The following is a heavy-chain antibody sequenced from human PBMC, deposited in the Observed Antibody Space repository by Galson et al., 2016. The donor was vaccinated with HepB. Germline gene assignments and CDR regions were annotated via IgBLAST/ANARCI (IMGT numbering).Heavy chain of an antibody. Sequence: CAISGDSVSSNSATWNWVRQSPSRGPEWLGRTYYRSKWYNDYALSVKSRITINPDTSKNQFSLQLNSVTPEDTAVYYCARVRSGYSGYANPYYYGMDVWGQGTMVTVSS. V-gene: IGHV6-1*01. J-gene: IGHJ6*02. D-gene: IGHD5-12*01. CDR3: ARVRSGYSGYANPYYYGMDV. CDR1: GDSVSSNSAT. CDR2: TYYRSKWYN.